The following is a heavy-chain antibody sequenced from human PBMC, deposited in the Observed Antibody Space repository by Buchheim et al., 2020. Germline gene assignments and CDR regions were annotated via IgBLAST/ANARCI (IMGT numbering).Heavy chain of an antibody. D-gene: IGHD6-6*01. CDR2: INPSGST. Sequence: QVQLQQWGAGLLKPSETLSLTSAVYGGSSSGYYWSWIRQPPGKGLEWIGEINPSGSTTYNPSLKSRVTISVDTSKNQFSLRLSSVTATGTAVYYCARGVIDAIAAPPRHFDYWGQGTL. CDR1: GGSSSGYY. CDR3: ARGVIDAIAAPPRHFDY. J-gene: IGHJ4*02. V-gene: IGHV4-34*01.